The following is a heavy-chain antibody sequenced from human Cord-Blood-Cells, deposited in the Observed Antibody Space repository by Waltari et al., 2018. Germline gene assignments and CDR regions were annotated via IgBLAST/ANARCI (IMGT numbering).Heavy chain of an antibody. CDR3: ARDRGGRAFDI. Sequence: QVQLQQWGAGLLKPSETLSLTCAVYGGSFSGYYWSWIRQPPGKGLEWIGEINHSGSTNYNPSLKSRVTISVDTSKNQFSLKLSSVTAADTAVYYCARDRGGRAFDIWGQGTMVTDSS. CDR1: GGSFSGYY. CDR2: INHSGST. D-gene: IGHD1-26*01. V-gene: IGHV4-34*01. J-gene: IGHJ3*02.